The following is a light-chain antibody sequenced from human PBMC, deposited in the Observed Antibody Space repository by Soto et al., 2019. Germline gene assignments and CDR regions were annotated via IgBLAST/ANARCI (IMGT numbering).Light chain of an antibody. CDR3: QQFGRSPPSWT. CDR2: GAS. Sequence: ETVLTQSPGTLSLSPGERATLSCRASQSVSSNYLAWYQQKHGQAHRLLIYGASTRATGIPDRFSGSGSGTDFTLTISRLEPEDFAVYYCQQFGRSPPSWTFGQGTKVEIK. V-gene: IGKV3-20*01. J-gene: IGKJ1*01. CDR1: QSVSSNY.